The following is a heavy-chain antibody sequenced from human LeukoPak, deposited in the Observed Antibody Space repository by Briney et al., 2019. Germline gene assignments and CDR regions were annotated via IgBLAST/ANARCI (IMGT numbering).Heavy chain of an antibody. CDR2: INHSGST. V-gene: IGHV4-4*02. CDR3: ARHGGIAAAGHYAFDI. CDR1: GGSISSSNW. Sequence: PSGTLSLTCAVSGGSISSSNWWSWVRQPPGKGLEWIGEINHSGSTNYNPSLKSRVTISVDTSKNQFSLELSSVTAADTAVYYCARHGGIAAAGHYAFDIWGQGTMVTVSS. D-gene: IGHD6-13*01. J-gene: IGHJ3*02.